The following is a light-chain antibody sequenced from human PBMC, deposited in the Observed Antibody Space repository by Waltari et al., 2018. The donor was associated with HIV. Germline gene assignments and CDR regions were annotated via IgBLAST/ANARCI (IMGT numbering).Light chain of an antibody. J-gene: IGLJ1*01. V-gene: IGLV1-47*01. CDR3: AAWDDSLSDYV. CDR2: RNY. Sequence: QSVLTQSPSPSRTPGQRVTISCSAASSNSGLTLLSWYQQVPGTAPNLVIHRNYQRPSGVPDRFSGSKSGTSASLAISGLRSEDEADYYCAAWDDSLSDYVFGIGTTVTVL. CDR1: SSNSGLTL.